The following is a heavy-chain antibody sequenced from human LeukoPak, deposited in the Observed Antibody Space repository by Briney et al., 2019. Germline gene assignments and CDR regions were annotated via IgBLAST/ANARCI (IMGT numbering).Heavy chain of an antibody. CDR1: GGSISSSSYY. J-gene: IGHJ1*01. D-gene: IGHD6-13*01. CDR3: ASGPEGIAAAGTRFQH. Sequence: SETLSLTCTVSGGSISSSSYYWGWIRQPPGKGLEWIGSIYYSGSTYYKPSLKSRVTISVDTSKNQFSLKLSSVTAAGTAVYYCASGPEGIAAAGTRFQHWGQGTLVTVSS. CDR2: IYYSGST. V-gene: IGHV4-39*01.